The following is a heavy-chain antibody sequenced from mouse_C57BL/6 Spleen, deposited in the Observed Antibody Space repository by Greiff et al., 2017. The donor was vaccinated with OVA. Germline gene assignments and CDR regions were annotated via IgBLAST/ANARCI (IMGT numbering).Heavy chain of an antibody. D-gene: IGHD1-1*01. Sequence: EVKVVESGGGLVQPGGSLKLSCAASGFTFSDYYMYWVRQTPEKRLEWVAYISNGGGSTYYPDTVKGRFTISRDNAKNTLYLQMSRLKSEDTAMYYCARRDGSGGYFDYWGQGTTLTVSS. J-gene: IGHJ2*01. V-gene: IGHV5-12*01. CDR3: ARRDGSGGYFDY. CDR2: ISNGGGST. CDR1: GFTFSDYY.